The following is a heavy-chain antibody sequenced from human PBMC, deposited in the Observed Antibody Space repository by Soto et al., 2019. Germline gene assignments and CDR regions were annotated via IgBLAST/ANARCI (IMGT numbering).Heavy chain of an antibody. CDR3: ARGFRRAAAAGGRYFDY. CDR1: GYTFSSFD. D-gene: IGHD6-13*01. J-gene: IGHJ4*02. V-gene: IGHV1-8*01. Sequence: ASVKVSCKPSGYTFSSFDINWVRQSTGQGLEWMGWMNPNSGNTGYAQKFQGRVTMTRDSSISTTFMELTSMKFDDPAVYYCARGFRRAAAAGGRYFDYWGQGTVVTVPQ. CDR2: MNPNSGNT.